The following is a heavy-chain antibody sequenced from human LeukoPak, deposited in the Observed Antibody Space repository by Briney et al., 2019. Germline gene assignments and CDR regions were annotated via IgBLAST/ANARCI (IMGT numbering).Heavy chain of an antibody. V-gene: IGHV3-23*01. J-gene: IGHJ4*02. CDR3: TKGGLQRYEN. Sequence: GGSLRLSCAASGFTFSRYAMAWVRQAPAKGLEWVSTIGGSADSTYYADSVKGRFTISGDNSKNTLFLQMDSLRAEDTAVYYCTKGGLQRYENWGQGTLVTVSS. CDR2: IGGSADST. CDR1: GFTFSRYA. D-gene: IGHD4-11*01.